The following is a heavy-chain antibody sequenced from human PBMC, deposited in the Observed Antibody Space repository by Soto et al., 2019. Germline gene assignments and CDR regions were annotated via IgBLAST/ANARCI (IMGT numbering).Heavy chain of an antibody. CDR3: AHGAGWLFDY. V-gene: IGHV2-5*02. J-gene: IGHJ4*02. CDR1: GFSLNAPAVG. CDR2: TYWDDAN. D-gene: IGHD6-19*01. Sequence: QITLKESGPTLVKPTQTLTLTCTFSGFSLNAPAVGVGWIRQPPGKALEWLAFTYWDDANHYSPSMKRRLTITKDTSKNQVDLTITNMATVDTATYHCAHGAGWLFDYWGQGTLVTVSS.